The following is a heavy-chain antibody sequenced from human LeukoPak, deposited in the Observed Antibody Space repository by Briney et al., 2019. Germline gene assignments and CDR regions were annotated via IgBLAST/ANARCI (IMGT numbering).Heavy chain of an antibody. D-gene: IGHD6-13*01. J-gene: IGHJ6*03. Sequence: SETLSLTCAVYGGSFSGYYWSWTRQPPGKGLEWIGEINHSGSTNYNPSLKSRVTISVDTSKNQFSLKLSSVTAADTAVYYCARGLAAAGTYYYYYMDVWGKGTTVTVSS. V-gene: IGHV4-34*01. CDR2: INHSGST. CDR3: ARGLAAAGTYYYYYMDV. CDR1: GGSFSGYY.